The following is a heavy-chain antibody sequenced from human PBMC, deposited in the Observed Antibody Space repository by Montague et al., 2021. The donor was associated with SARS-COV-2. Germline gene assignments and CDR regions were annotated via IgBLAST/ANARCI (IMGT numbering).Heavy chain of an antibody. D-gene: IGHD1-26*01. J-gene: IGHJ4*02. CDR3: ARESGSGSYYDYFDY. V-gene: IGHV3-11*01. CDR2: ISSSGSTI. Sequence: SLRLSCAASGFTFSDYYMSWIRQAPGKGLEWVSYISSSGSTIYYXDSVKGRFTISRDNAKNSLYLQMNSLRAEDTAIYYCARESGSGSYYDYFDYWGQGTLVTVSP. CDR1: GFTFSDYY.